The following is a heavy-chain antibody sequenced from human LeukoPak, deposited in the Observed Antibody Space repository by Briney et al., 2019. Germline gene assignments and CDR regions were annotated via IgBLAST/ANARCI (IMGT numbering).Heavy chain of an antibody. CDR2: ISYDGSNK. CDR3: ARDPPRGYSYGRD. V-gene: IGHV3-30*03. D-gene: IGHD5-18*01. Sequence: PGGSLRLSCAASGFTFSSYGMHWVRQAPGKGLEWVAVISYDGSNKYYADSVKGRFTISRDNSKNTLYLQMNSLRAEDTAVYYCARDPPRGYSYGRDWGQGTLVTVSS. CDR1: GFTFSSYG. J-gene: IGHJ4*02.